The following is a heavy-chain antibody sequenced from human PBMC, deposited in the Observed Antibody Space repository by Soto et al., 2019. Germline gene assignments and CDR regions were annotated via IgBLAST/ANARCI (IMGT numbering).Heavy chain of an antibody. CDR2: ISGSGGST. D-gene: IGHD3-10*01. Sequence: EVQLLESGGGLVQPGGSLRLSCAASGFTFSSYAMSWVRQAPGKGLEWVSAISGSGGSTYYADSVKGRFTISRDNSKNTLYLQMNSLRADDTAVYYCAKAPYGSGSHFDYWGQGTLVTVSS. CDR1: GFTFSSYA. J-gene: IGHJ4*02. CDR3: AKAPYGSGSHFDY. V-gene: IGHV3-23*01.